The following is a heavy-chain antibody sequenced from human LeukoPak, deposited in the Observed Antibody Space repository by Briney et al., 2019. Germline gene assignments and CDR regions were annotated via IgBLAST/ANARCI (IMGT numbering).Heavy chain of an antibody. V-gene: IGHV3-33*06. CDR3: AKERCSSTSCYHAFDI. CDR2: IWYDGSNK. D-gene: IGHD2-2*01. CDR1: GFTFSSYG. Sequence: GGSLRLSCAASGFTFSSYGMHWVRQAPGKGLEWVAVIWYDGSNKYYADSVKGRFTISRDNSKITLYLQMNSLRAEDTAVYYCAKERCSSTSCYHAFDIWGQGTMVTVSS. J-gene: IGHJ3*02.